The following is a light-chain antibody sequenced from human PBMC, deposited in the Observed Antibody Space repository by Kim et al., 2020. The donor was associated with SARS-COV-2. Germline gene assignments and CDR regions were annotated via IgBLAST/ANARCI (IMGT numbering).Light chain of an antibody. CDR2: GAS. CDR1: QDITND. V-gene: IGKV1-17*01. J-gene: IGKJ5*01. Sequence: ALVGARVTITSLSSQDITNDLGWYQQNPGRAPKRLIYGASSLQSWVPSRFSGSGSGTEFTLTLSSVQPEDFATHFCLQLSTYPFTFGQGTRLEMK. CDR3: LQLSTYPFT.